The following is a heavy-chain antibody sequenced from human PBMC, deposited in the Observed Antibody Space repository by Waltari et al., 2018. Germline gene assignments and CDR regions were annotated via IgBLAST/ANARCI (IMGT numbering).Heavy chain of an antibody. J-gene: IGHJ4*02. Sequence: QVQLVQSGAAVKKPGSSVKVSCKASGGTFSSYAISWVRPAPGQGLEWRGWRIPICGTGNSGQEIQGRVTITWEESTSTADMERGSLGAGDTAVYYCARDPSGYSMRTTVGGDYWGQGTLVTVSS. CDR3: ARDPSGYSMRTTVGGDY. CDR2: RIPICGTG. CDR1: GGTFSSYA. V-gene: IGHV1-69*05. D-gene: IGHD4-17*01.